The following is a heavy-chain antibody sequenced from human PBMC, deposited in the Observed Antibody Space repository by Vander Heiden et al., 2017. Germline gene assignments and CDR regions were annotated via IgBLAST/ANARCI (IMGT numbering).Heavy chain of an antibody. CDR2: ISGGGGSK. CDR3: AKDFWGSYTFYYYNGMDV. Sequence: EVQLLESGGGLVQPGGSLRLSCAASGFTFRGYGMSWVRKAPGKGLEWVSGISGGGGSKYYADSVKGRFIISRDNSKNTLYLQMNSLRADDTAVYSCAKDFWGSYTFYYYNGMDVWGQGTTVTVSS. CDR1: GFTFRGYG. D-gene: IGHD3-16*01. J-gene: IGHJ6*02. V-gene: IGHV3-23*01.